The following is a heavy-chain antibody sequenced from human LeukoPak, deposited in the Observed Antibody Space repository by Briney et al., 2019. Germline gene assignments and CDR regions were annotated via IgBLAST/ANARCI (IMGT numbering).Heavy chain of an antibody. Sequence: PSQTLSLTCTVSVGSISSGGYYWSWIRQHPGKGLEWIGYIYYSGSTYYNPSLKSRVTISVDTSKNQFSLKLSSVTAADTAVYYCARGNTILEDYWGQGTLVTVSS. CDR1: VGSISSGGYY. CDR2: IYYSGST. CDR3: ARGNTILEDY. J-gene: IGHJ4*02. D-gene: IGHD3-3*01. V-gene: IGHV4-31*03.